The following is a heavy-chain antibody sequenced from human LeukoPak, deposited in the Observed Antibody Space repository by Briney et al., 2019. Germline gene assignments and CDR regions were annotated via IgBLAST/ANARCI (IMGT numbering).Heavy chain of an antibody. CDR1: GFTFSSYA. D-gene: IGHD2-15*01. J-gene: IGHJ6*02. CDR2: IYSGGST. Sequence: GGSLRLSCAASGFTFSSYAMSWVRQAPGKGLEWVSVIYSGGSTYYADSVKGRFTISRHNSKNTLYLQMNSLRAEDTAVYYCARAISVVVVATLDYGMDVWGQGTTVTVSS. V-gene: IGHV3-53*04. CDR3: ARAISVVVVATLDYGMDV.